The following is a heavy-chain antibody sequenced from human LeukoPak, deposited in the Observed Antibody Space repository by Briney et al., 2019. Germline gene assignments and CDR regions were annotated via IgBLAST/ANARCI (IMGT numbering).Heavy chain of an antibody. D-gene: IGHD3-22*01. Sequence: ASVKVSCKASGYTFTSYDINWVRQATGQGLEWMGWMNPNSGNTGYAQKFQGRVTMTRNTSISTAYMELSSLRSEDTAVYYCARAVAYYYDSSSSGGFRFDPWGQGTLVTVSS. CDR3: ARAVAYYYDSSSSGGFRFDP. V-gene: IGHV1-8*01. CDR2: MNPNSGNT. J-gene: IGHJ5*02. CDR1: GYTFTSYD.